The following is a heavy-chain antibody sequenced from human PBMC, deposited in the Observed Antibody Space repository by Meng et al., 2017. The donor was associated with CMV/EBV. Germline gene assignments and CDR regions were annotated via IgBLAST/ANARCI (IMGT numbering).Heavy chain of an antibody. CDR1: GYTFTSYY. CDR3: ARVVGIDIFGVLIPNWLDP. Sequence: ASVKVSCKTSGYTFTSYYIYWVRQAPGQGLEWMGWINPNPGGTNSPQKFQGRVTMTRDTSTSTASMELSRLRSDDTAMYYCARVVGIDIFGVLIPNWLDPWGQGTLVTVSS. CDR2: INPNPGGT. J-gene: IGHJ5*02. V-gene: IGHV1-2*02. D-gene: IGHD3-3*02.